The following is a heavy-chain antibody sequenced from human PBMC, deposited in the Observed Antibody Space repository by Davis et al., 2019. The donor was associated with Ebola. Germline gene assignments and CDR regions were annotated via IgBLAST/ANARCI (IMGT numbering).Heavy chain of an antibody. CDR2: INHSGST. V-gene: IGHV4-34*01. D-gene: IGHD5-12*01. CDR3: ASRYDSGYYYYGMDV. J-gene: IGHJ6*02. CDR1: GGSFSGYY. Sequence: SETLSLTCAVYGGSFSGYYWSWIRQPPGKGLEWIGEINHSGSTNYNPSLKSRVTISVDTSKNQFSLKLSSVTAADTAVYYCASRYDSGYYYYGMDVWGQGTTVTVSS.